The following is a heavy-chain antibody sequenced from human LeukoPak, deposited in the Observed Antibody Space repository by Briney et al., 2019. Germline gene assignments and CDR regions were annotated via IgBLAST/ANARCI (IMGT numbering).Heavy chain of an antibody. CDR2: ISYDGSNK. J-gene: IGHJ4*02. Sequence: PGGSLRLSCAASGFTFSSYAMHWVRQAPGKGLEWVAVISYDGSNKYYADSVKGRFTISRDNSKNTLYLQMNSLRAEDTAVYYCARGAYFDYWGLGTLVTVSS. CDR3: ARGAYFDY. CDR1: GFTFSSYA. V-gene: IGHV3-30*01.